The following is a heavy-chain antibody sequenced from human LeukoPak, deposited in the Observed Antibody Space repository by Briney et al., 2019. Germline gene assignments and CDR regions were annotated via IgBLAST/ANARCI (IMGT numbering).Heavy chain of an antibody. Sequence: PSETLSLTCTVSGDYITNDKYYWNWIRQPAGKGLEWIGRIYSGNTNYNPSLRSRVTISVDTSKNQFSLKLSSVTAADTAVYYCASLGSADSRGRGTLVTVSS. CDR3: ASLGSADS. D-gene: IGHD7-27*01. J-gene: IGHJ4*02. CDR2: IYSGNT. V-gene: IGHV4-61*02. CDR1: GDYITNDKYY.